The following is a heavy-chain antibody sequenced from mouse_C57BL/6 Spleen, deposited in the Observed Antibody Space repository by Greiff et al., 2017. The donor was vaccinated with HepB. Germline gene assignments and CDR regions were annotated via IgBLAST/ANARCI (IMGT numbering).Heavy chain of an antibody. V-gene: IGHV1-22*01. CDR3: ARGPYDGYSYYFDY. Sequence: VQLQQSGPELVKPGASVKMSCKASGYTFTDYNMHWVKQSHGKSLEWIGYINPNNGGTSYNQKFKGKATLTVNKSSSTAYMELRSLTSEDSAVYYCARGPYDGYSYYFDYWGQGTTLTVSS. CDR2: INPNNGGT. CDR1: GYTFTDYN. J-gene: IGHJ2*01. D-gene: IGHD2-3*01.